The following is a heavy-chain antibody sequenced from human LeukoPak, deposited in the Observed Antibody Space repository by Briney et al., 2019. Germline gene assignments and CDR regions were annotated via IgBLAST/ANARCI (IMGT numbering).Heavy chain of an antibody. Sequence: GGSLRLSCAASGFTFDDYAMHWVRQAPGKGLEWVSGISWNSGSIGYADSVKGRFTISRDNAKNSLYLQMNSLRAEDTALYYCAKECSGGSCWGDYWGQGTLVTVSS. CDR1: GFTFDDYA. D-gene: IGHD2-15*01. CDR2: ISWNSGSI. V-gene: IGHV3-9*01. J-gene: IGHJ4*02. CDR3: AKECSGGSCWGDY.